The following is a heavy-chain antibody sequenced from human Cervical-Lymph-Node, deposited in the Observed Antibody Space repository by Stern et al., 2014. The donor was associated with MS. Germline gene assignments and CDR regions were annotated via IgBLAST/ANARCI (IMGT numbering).Heavy chain of an antibody. Sequence: QMQLVQSGSEVKKPGASVKVSCKASGYTFTNYGITWVRQAPGRGLEWMGWISAYNGDTNYEQNLQGRVTMTTDTSMTTAYMELRSLRSDDTAVYYCARTYVRAFDYWGQGSLVTVSS. CDR2: ISAYNGDT. CDR3: ARTYVRAFDY. D-gene: IGHD3-16*01. V-gene: IGHV1-18*01. J-gene: IGHJ4*02. CDR1: GYTFTNYG.